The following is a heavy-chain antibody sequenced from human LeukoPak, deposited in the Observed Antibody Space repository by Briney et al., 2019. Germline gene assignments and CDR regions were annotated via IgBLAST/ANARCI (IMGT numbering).Heavy chain of an antibody. Sequence: GGSPRLSCAASGFPFNSYNMNWVRQAPGQGLEWVSSISSSSTYIYYADSVKGRFTISRDNAKSSLYLQMNSLRAEDTAVYYCARVPYSGYDSAYYYGMDVWGQGTTVTVSS. CDR3: ARVPYSGYDSAYYYGMDV. J-gene: IGHJ6*02. V-gene: IGHV3-21*01. CDR2: ISSSSTYI. CDR1: GFPFNSYN. D-gene: IGHD5-12*01.